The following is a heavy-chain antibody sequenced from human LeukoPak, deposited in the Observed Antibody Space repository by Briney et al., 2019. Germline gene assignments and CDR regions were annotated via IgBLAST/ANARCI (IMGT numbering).Heavy chain of an antibody. CDR2: TKADGSEK. CDR3: ARHWEWAFDI. CDR1: GFTFRSYG. D-gene: IGHD7-27*01. Sequence: GGSLRLSCAASGFTFRSYGLSWVRQAPGKGLEWVANTKADGSEKYYVDSVRGRFTISRDNAKNSLSLQMNSLRADDTAVYYCARHWEWAFDIWGQGTMVTVSS. J-gene: IGHJ3*02. V-gene: IGHV3-7*01.